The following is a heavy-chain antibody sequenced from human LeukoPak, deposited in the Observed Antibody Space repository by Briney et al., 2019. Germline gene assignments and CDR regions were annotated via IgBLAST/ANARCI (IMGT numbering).Heavy chain of an antibody. CDR3: ARHGGTRVTLVEVYYFDY. CDR1: GDSITSSSYY. Sequence: PSETLSLTCSVSGDSITSSSYYWGWIRQPPEKGLEWIGSIYYTGGTYYSPSLKSRVTISVDTSENQFSLKLSSVTAADTAVYYCARHGGTRVTLVEVYYFDYWGQGTLVTVSS. D-gene: IGHD4-11*01. CDR2: IYYTGGT. J-gene: IGHJ4*02. V-gene: IGHV4-39*01.